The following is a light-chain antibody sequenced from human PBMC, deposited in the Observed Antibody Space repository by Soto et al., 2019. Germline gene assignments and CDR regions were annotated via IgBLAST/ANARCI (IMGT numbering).Light chain of an antibody. CDR3: RRYDHWPFT. CDR1: QSVSGN. Sequence: EIVMTQSPATLSVSPGERATLSCRASQSVSGNLAWYQQKPGQAPRLLIYGASTRATGLPARFSGSGSGTELTLTISSLESVGFALYYCRRYDHWPFTFGPGTKVDIK. J-gene: IGKJ3*01. CDR2: GAS. V-gene: IGKV3-15*01.